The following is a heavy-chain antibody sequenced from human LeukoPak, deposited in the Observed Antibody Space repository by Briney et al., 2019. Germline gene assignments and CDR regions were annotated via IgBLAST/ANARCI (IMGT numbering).Heavy chain of an antibody. CDR2: IKQDGSEE. J-gene: IGHJ6*02. CDR3: ARDPYSSTWSYGMDV. D-gene: IGHD6-6*01. V-gene: IGHV3-7*05. CDR1: GFTFSSYW. Sequence: GGSLRLSCAASGFTFSSYWMSWVRQAPGKGLEWVANIKQDGSEEVYVDCVKGRFTISRDNAKNSLFLQMNTLRAEDTAVYYCARDPYSSTWSYGMDVWGQGTTVTVSS.